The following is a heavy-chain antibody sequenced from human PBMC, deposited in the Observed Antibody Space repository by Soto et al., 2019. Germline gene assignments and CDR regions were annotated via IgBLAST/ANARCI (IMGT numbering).Heavy chain of an antibody. CDR2: IYWDDDR. CDR3: AHTRGGGNSAWFDP. J-gene: IGHJ5*02. D-gene: IGHD2-21*02. Sequence: QITLKESGPSLLKPTQTLTLTCTFSGFSLSTGPAGVGWIRQPPGKALEWLALIYWDDDRRYSPSLKSRLTITQDTSKDQVVLTMTTMDPVDTGTYYCAHTRGGGNSAWFDPWGQGTLVTVSS. CDR1: GFSLSTGPAG. V-gene: IGHV2-5*02.